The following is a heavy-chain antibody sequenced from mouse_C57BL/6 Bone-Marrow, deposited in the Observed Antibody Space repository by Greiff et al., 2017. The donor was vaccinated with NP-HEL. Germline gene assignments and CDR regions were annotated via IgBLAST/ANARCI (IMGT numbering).Heavy chain of an antibody. D-gene: IGHD4-1*01. CDR1: GYTFTSYD. V-gene: IGHV1-85*01. CDR2: IYPRDGST. Sequence: VQGVESGPELVKPGASVKLSCKASGYTFTSYDINWVKQRPGQGLEWIGWIYPRDGSTKYNEKFKGKATLTVDTSSSTAYMELHSLTSEDSAVYFCERDWDWYFDVWGTGTTVTVSS. CDR3: ERDWDWYFDV. J-gene: IGHJ1*03.